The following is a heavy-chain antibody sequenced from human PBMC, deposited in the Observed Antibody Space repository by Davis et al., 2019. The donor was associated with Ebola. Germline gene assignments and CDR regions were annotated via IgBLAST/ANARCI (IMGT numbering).Heavy chain of an antibody. D-gene: IGHD5-12*01. Sequence: PGGSLRLSCAASGFTVSSNYMSWVRQAPGKGLEWVSTISGNGGGTYYADSVKGRFTISRDNSKNTLYLQMNSLRAEDTAVYYCARATGMDVWGQGTTVTVSS. J-gene: IGHJ6*02. CDR2: ISGNGGGT. CDR3: ARATGMDV. CDR1: GFTVSSNY. V-gene: IGHV3-53*05.